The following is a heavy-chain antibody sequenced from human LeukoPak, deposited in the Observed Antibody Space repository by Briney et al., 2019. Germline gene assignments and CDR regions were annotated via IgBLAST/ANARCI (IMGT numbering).Heavy chain of an antibody. CDR1: GGFISGTNW. CDR2: ISHSGIT. Sequence: SETLSLTCAVSGGFISGTNWWSWVRQPPRKGLEWIGEISHSGITNYNSSLKSRVTISVDTSKNQFSLKLSSVTAADTAVYYCARQPTNMVRFDYWGQGTLVTVSS. CDR3: ARQPTNMVRFDY. D-gene: IGHD2/OR15-2a*01. V-gene: IGHV4-4*02. J-gene: IGHJ4*02.